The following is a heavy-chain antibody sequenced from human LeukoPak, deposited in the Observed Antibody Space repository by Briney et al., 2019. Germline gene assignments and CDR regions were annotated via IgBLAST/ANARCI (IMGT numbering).Heavy chain of an antibody. CDR1: GFTFSKYW. D-gene: IGHD2-21*01. CDR2: INQDGSEK. Sequence: PGGSLRLSCAASGFTFSKYWMSWVRQAPGKGLEWVANINQDGSEKSYVDSVEGRFTIYVENAKKSLYLRVNSCGAEDTAVYYWARDIYGGHDYWGQGTLLTVSS. J-gene: IGHJ4*02. V-gene: IGHV3-7*04. CDR3: ARDIYGGHDY.